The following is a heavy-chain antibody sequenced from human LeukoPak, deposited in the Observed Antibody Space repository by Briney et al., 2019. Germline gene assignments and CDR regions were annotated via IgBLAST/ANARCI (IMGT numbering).Heavy chain of an antibody. CDR2: ISSSGSTI. CDR3: ARGIPPSVTIFGPVMDGFPYYFDY. J-gene: IGHJ4*02. CDR1: GFTFSDYY. V-gene: IGHV3-11*01. Sequence: PGGSLRLSCAASGFTFSDYYMSWIRQAPGKGLEWVSYISSSGSTIYYADSVKGRFTISRDNAKNSLYLQMNSLRAEDTAVYYCARGIPPSVTIFGPVMDGFPYYFDYWGQGTLVTVSS. D-gene: IGHD3/OR15-3a*01.